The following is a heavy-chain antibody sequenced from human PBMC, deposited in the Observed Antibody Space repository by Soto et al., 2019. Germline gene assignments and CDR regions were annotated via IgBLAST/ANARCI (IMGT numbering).Heavy chain of an antibody. Sequence: PSETLSLTCSVSGGSVNSNTYSWGWIRQSPGQGLEWIGTIYSSGDTHYNPSLLSRVTISVDTSMNEFSLSLTSVTAADTAVYYCATQEVGGSYVYTFDPWGQGTLVTVSS. J-gene: IGHJ5*02. CDR1: GGSVNSNTYS. CDR2: IYSSGDT. V-gene: IGHV4-39*01. D-gene: IGHD1-26*01. CDR3: ATQEVGGSYVYTFDP.